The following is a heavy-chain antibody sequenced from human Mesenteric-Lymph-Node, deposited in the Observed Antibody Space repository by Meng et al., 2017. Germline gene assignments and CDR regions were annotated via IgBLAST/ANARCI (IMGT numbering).Heavy chain of an antibody. CDR3: AAFYYESSGYFRADY. CDR1: GYTFTGYY. J-gene: IGHJ4*02. V-gene: IGHV1-2*06. CDR2: ININRGGT. Sequence: QVQLVQSGAEVKKSGASVKVSCKASGYTFTGYYIPWVRQAPGQGLEWMGRININRGGTNYAQKFQGRVTMTWDTSISAAQMELSSLRSDDTAVYYCAAFYYESSGYFRADYWGQGILVTVSS. D-gene: IGHD3-22*01.